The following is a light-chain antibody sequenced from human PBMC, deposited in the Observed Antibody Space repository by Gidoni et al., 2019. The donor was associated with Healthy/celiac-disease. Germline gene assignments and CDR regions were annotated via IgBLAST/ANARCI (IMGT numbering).Light chain of an antibody. CDR3: QQRSNWPPGCS. CDR1: QSVSSY. J-gene: IGKJ2*04. Sequence: DIVLTQSPATLSLSPGERATLSCRASQSVSSYLAWYQQKPGQAPRLLIYDASNRATGIPARFSGSGSGTDFTLTISSLEPEDFAVYYYQQRSNWPPGCSFGQGTKVEIK. V-gene: IGKV3-11*01. CDR2: DAS.